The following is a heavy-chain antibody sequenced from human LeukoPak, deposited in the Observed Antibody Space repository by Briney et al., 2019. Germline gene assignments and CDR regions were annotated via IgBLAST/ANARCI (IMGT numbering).Heavy chain of an antibody. Sequence: NPGGSLRLSCAASGFTFSGYSMNWVRQAPGKGLEWVSSISSSSSYIYYADSVKGRFTISRDNAKNSLYLQMNSLRAEDTAVYCCARQYYDILTGYYKPGDYFDYWGQGTLVTVSS. J-gene: IGHJ4*02. CDR3: ARQYYDILTGYYKPGDYFDY. V-gene: IGHV3-21*01. CDR1: GFTFSGYS. CDR2: ISSSSSYI. D-gene: IGHD3-9*01.